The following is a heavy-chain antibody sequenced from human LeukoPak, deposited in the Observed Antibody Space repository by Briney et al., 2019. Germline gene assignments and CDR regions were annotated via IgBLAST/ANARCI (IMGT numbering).Heavy chain of an antibody. CDR2: IWYDGSNK. CDR3: ARDLRCASSGYPLGY. V-gene: IGHV3-33*01. CDR1: GFTFSSYG. D-gene: IGHD3-22*01. Sequence: GGSLRLSCAASGFTFSSYGMHWVRQAPGKGLEWVAVIWYDGSNKYYADSVKGRFTISRDNSKNTLYLQMNSLRAEDTAVYYCARDLRCASSGYPLGYWGQGTLVTVSS. J-gene: IGHJ4*02.